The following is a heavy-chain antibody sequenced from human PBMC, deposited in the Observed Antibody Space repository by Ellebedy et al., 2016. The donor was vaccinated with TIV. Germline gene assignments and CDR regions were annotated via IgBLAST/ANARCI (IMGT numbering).Heavy chain of an antibody. CDR3: ARHHTVERGAIDY. CDR2: ICTTTGSI. CDR1: GFTFSSFS. V-gene: IGHV3-48*02. J-gene: IGHJ4*02. Sequence: GESLKISCTASGFTFSSFSMNWVRQAPGKGLEWLSYICTTTGSISYADSAKGRFTISRDNAKNSLHLQMNSLRDEDTAVYYCARHHTVERGAIDYWGQGTLVTVSS. D-gene: IGHD1-1*01.